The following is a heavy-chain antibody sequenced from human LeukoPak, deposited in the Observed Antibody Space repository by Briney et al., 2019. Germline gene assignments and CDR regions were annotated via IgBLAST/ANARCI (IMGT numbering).Heavy chain of an antibody. CDR3: ARGGPTGYVDY. V-gene: IGHV4-59*08. D-gene: IGHD3-9*01. CDR2: IHYSGST. Sequence: PSETLSLTCTVSSGSIGGYYWNWIRQPPGKGLEWIGNIHYSGSTKYNPSLKSRVTISLDTSKNQVSLKLSSVTAADTAVYYCARGGPTGYVDYWGQGTLVTVSS. J-gene: IGHJ4*02. CDR1: SGSIGGYY.